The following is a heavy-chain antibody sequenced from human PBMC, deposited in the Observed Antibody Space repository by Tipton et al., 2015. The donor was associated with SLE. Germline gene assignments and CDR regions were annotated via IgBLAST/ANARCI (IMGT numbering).Heavy chain of an antibody. CDR1: GFTFSSYS. J-gene: IGHJ3*02. CDR3: ARGGYSGYDDAFDI. V-gene: IGHV3-21*01. D-gene: IGHD5-12*01. Sequence: GSLRLSCAASGFTFSSYSMNWVRQAPGKGLEWVSSISSSSSYIYYADSVKGRFTISRDNAKNSLYLQMNSLRAEDTAVYYCARGGYSGYDDAFDIWGQGTMVTVSS. CDR2: ISSSSSYI.